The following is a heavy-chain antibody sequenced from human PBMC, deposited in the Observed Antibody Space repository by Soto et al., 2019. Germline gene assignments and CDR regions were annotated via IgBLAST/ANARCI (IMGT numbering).Heavy chain of an antibody. J-gene: IGHJ4*02. Sequence: PSETLSLTCTVSGGSISSYYWSWIRQPPGKGLEWIGYVYYSGSTNYNPSLKGRVTILLDAPKNQFSLKLSSVIAADTAVYYCARGVLVEGTSSPDMFDHWGQGTQVTVSS. D-gene: IGHD6-6*01. V-gene: IGHV4-59*01. CDR2: VYYSGST. CDR1: GGSISSYY. CDR3: ARGVLVEGTSSPDMFDH.